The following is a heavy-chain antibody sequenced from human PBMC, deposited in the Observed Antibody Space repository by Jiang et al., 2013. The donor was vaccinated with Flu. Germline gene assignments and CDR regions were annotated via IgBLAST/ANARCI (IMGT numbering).Heavy chain of an antibody. CDR1: GGSFMVTT. CDR3: ARGRNPLLYGDYLFDY. CDR2: INHSGST. Sequence: LTCAVYGGSFMVTTGAGSASPRKGLEWIGEINHSGSTNYNPSLKSRVTISVDTSKNQFSLKLSSVTAADTAVYYCARGRNPLLYGDYLFDYWGQGTLVTVSS. J-gene: IGHJ4*02. V-gene: IGHV4-34*01. D-gene: IGHD4-17*01.